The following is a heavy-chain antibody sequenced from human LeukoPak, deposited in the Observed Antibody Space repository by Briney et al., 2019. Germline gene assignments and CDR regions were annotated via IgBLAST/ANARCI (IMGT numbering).Heavy chain of an antibody. CDR3: AREVRGDYFDF. D-gene: IGHD3-16*01. Sequence: GGSLRLSCAASGFTFSSYAMHWVRQAPGKGLEWVAVISYDGSNKYYADSVKGRFTISRDNSKNTLYLQMNSLRADDTAVYYCAREVRGDYFDFWGQGTLVTVSS. CDR2: ISYDGSNK. J-gene: IGHJ4*02. CDR1: GFTFSSYA. V-gene: IGHV3-30*14.